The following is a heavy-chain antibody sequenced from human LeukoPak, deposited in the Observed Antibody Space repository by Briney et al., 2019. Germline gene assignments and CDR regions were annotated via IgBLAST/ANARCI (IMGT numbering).Heavy chain of an antibody. J-gene: IGHJ4*02. CDR2: ISGGGGST. Sequence: GGSLRLSCAASGFTFRTYAMSWVRQAPGKGLEWVSAISGGGGSTYYADSVKGRFTISRDNSKNALFLQMNSLRAEDTAVYYYAKDRYCGGGTCYWSYFDYWGQGTLVTVSS. CDR3: AKDRYCGGGTCYWSYFDY. CDR1: GFTFRTYA. V-gene: IGHV3-23*01. D-gene: IGHD2-15*01.